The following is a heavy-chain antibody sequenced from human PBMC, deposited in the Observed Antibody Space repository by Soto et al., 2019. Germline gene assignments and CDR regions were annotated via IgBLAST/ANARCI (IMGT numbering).Heavy chain of an antibody. CDR1: GFTFSNAW. V-gene: IGHV3-15*07. CDR2: IKSKTDGGTT. D-gene: IGHD3-3*01. J-gene: IGHJ6*02. Sequence: GGSLRLSCAASGFTFSNAWMNWVRQAPGKGLEWVGRIKSKTDGGTTDYAAPVKGRFTISRDDSKNTLYLQMNSLKTEDTAVYYCTSDELFWSGYHGGDYYYGMDVWGQGTTVTVSS. CDR3: TSDELFWSGYHGGDYYYGMDV.